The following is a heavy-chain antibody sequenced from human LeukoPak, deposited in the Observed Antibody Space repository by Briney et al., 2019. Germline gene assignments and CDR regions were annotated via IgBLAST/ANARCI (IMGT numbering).Heavy chain of an antibody. CDR2: VNQEGIVK. CDR1: GFTFSSHW. D-gene: IGHD2/OR15-2a*01. Sequence: PGGSLRLSCAPSGFTFSSHWMTWVRQAPGKGLEWVASVNQEGIVKYYVDSLKGRLTISRDNTKNSLSLQMNSLSAEDTAVYYCARLRIQWPPIYFDYWGQGTLVTVSS. V-gene: IGHV3-7*01. J-gene: IGHJ4*02. CDR3: ARLRIQWPPIYFDY.